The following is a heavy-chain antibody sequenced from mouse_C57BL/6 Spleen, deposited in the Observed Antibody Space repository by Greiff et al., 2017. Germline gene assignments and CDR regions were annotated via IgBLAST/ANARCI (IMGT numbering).Heavy chain of an antibody. Sequence: VQLQQSGPELVKPGASVKISCKASGYAFSSSWMNWVKQRPGKGLEWIGRLYPGDGDTNYNGKFKGKATLTADKSSSTAYMQLSSLTSEDSAVYFCARWEDYDYAYWGQGTLVTVSA. J-gene: IGHJ3*01. CDR1: GYAFSSSW. V-gene: IGHV1-82*01. CDR2: LYPGDGDT. D-gene: IGHD2-4*01. CDR3: ARWEDYDYAY.